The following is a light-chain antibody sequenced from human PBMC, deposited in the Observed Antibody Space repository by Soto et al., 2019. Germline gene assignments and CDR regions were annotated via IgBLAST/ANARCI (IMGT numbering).Light chain of an antibody. CDR3: CSYVGGTTYV. J-gene: IGLJ1*01. V-gene: IGLV2-23*01. CDR2: EGI. CDR1: SSNIGGYNV. Sequence: QSALTQPASVSGSPGQSITISCSGTSSNIGGYNVVSWYQQHPGKAPKVIVYEGIKRPSGVSDRFSGSTSGSTASLTISGLQAEDEAEYYCCSYVGGTTYVFGSGTKLAVL.